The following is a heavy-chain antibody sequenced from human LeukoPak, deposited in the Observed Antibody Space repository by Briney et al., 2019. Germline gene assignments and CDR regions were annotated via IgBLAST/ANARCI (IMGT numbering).Heavy chain of an antibody. CDR2: IYYSGST. D-gene: IGHD2/OR15-2a*01. CDR1: GGSISSGSYY. J-gene: IGHJ5*02. Sequence: SQTLSLTCTVSGGSISSGSYYWSWIRQPPGKGLEWIGYIYYSGSTNYNPSLKSRVTISVDTSKNQFSLKLSSVTAADTAVYYCARVRMSHPFDPWGQGTLVTVSS. CDR3: ARVRMSHPFDP. V-gene: IGHV4-61*01.